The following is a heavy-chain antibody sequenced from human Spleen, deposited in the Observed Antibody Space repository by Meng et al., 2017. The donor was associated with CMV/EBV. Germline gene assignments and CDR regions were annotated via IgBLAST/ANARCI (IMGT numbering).Heavy chain of an antibody. CDR2: INWNGGST. CDR3: ASVNKAARTYGMDV. Sequence: GESLKISCAASGFTFDDYGMSWVRQAPGKGLEWVSGINWNGGSTGYADSVKGRFTISRDNAKNSLYLQMNSLRAEDTALYYCASVNKAARTYGMDVWGQGTTVTVSS. V-gene: IGHV3-20*04. J-gene: IGHJ6*02. D-gene: IGHD6-6*01. CDR1: GFTFDDYG.